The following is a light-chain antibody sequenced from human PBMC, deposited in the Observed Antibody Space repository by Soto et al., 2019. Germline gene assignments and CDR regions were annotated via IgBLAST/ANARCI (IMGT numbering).Light chain of an antibody. Sequence: QSVLTQPPSASGSPGQSLTISCTGTSSDVGFYNFVSWYQQRPGKAPKLVIYEVTKRPSGVPDRFSGSKSGSTASLTVSGLQADDEADYYCAAWDDSLNGYVFGTGTKLTVL. CDR1: SSDVGFYNF. CDR2: EVT. CDR3: AAWDDSLNGYV. J-gene: IGLJ1*01. V-gene: IGLV2-8*01.